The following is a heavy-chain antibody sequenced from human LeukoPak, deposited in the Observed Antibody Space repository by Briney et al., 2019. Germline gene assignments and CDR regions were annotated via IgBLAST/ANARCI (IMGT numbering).Heavy chain of an antibody. V-gene: IGHV3-23*01. D-gene: IGHD3-22*01. Sequence: GGSLRLSCAASAFTFNNYDMSWVRQAPGKGLEWVSGISGSGGHTYYADSVKGRFTISRDNSKNTLYLQMNSLRAEDTAVYYCAKGYYYDSSDTYGFFDYWGQGTLVTVSS. CDR2: ISGSGGHT. CDR1: AFTFNNYD. J-gene: IGHJ4*02. CDR3: AKGYYYDSSDTYGFFDY.